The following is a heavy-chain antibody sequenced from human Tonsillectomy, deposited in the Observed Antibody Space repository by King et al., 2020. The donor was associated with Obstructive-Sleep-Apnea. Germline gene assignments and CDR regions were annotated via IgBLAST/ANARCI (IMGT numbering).Heavy chain of an antibody. Sequence: TLKESGPTLLKPPQTLTLTCTFSGFSLSTSGVGVGWIRQPPGKALECLAVIYWDDDERYSPSLKSRLTVTKDTYKNQVVLTMTNMDPVDTGTYYCAHSAPPLNWGDVGPFDYWGQGTLVTVSS. J-gene: IGHJ4*02. CDR2: IYWDDDE. D-gene: IGHD7-27*01. CDR1: GFSLSTSGVG. CDR3: AHSAPPLNWGDVGPFDY. V-gene: IGHV2-5*02.